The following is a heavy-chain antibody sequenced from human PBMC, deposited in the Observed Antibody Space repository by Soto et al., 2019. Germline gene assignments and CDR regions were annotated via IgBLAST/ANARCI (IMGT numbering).Heavy chain of an antibody. J-gene: IGHJ6*03. D-gene: IGHD2-15*01. CDR2: INPNSGGT. Sequence: ASVNVYCKAAGYAFTVYYMHWVRQAPGQGLEWMGWINPNSGGTNYAQKFQGWVTMTRDTSISTAYMELSRLRSDDTAVYYCARGKGGLGYCSGGSCHDYYYMDVWGKGTTVTVSS. V-gene: IGHV1-2*04. CDR1: GYAFTVYY. CDR3: ARGKGGLGYCSGGSCHDYYYMDV.